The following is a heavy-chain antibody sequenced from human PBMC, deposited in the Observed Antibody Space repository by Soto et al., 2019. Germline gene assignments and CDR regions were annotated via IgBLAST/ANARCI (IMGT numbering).Heavy chain of an antibody. Sequence: HLVESGGGLVKPGGSLRLSCAASGFTFSNAWMSWVRQAPGKGLELVGRIKGEADGGTTDYAATVKGRITISRDHSQDTLCLHMNSLKTEDTAVYYCTTGLTNGYYNFDYWGQGSPVTVSS. CDR3: TTGLTNGYYNFDY. J-gene: IGHJ4*02. V-gene: IGHV3-15*01. CDR1: GFTFSNAW. D-gene: IGHD2-8*01. CDR2: IKGEADGGTT.